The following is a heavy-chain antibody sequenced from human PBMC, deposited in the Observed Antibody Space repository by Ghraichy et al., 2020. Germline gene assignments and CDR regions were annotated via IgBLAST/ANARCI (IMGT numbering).Heavy chain of an antibody. J-gene: IGHJ6*02. V-gene: IGHV3-15*01. CDR1: GFTVSNAW. CDR2: IKSKADSGTT. Sequence: GGSLRLSCAASGFTVSNAWMSWVRQAPGKGLEWVGRIKSKADSGTTDYAAPVQGRFTVSGDDSENTLYLQMNSLKTEDTAVYYCTRLVAKGVADVWGQGTTVTVSS. CDR3: TRLVAKGVADV. D-gene: IGHD5-12*01.